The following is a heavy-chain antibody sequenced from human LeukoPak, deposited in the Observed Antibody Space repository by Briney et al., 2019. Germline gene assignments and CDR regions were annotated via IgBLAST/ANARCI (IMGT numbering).Heavy chain of an antibody. CDR3: AKTVRNIVVVVAASDWYFDL. CDR2: ISGSGGST. CDR1: GFTFRSYW. V-gene: IGHV3-23*01. D-gene: IGHD2-15*01. J-gene: IGHJ2*01. Sequence: GGSLRLSCVASGFTFRSYWMSWVRQAPGKGLEWVSAISGSGGSTYYADSVKGRFTISRDNSKNTLYLQMNSLRAEDTAVYYCAKTVRNIVVVVAASDWYFDLWGRGTLVTVSS.